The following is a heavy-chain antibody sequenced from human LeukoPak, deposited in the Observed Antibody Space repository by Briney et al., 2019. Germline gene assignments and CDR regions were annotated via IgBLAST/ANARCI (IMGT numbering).Heavy chain of an antibody. CDR1: GYTFTSYG. D-gene: IGHD3-16*01. Sequence: ASVKVSCKASGYTFTSYGISWVRQAPGQGLEWMGWISAYNGNTNYAQKLQGRVTMTTDTSTSTAYMELSSLRSEDTAVYYCARGVGGAMVGNYYYYMDVWGKGTTVTVSS. CDR2: ISAYNGNT. CDR3: ARGVGGAMVGNYYYYMDV. V-gene: IGHV1-18*01. J-gene: IGHJ6*03.